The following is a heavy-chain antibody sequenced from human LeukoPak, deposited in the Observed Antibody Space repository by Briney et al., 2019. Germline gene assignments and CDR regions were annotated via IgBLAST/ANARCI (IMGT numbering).Heavy chain of an antibody. CDR2: IKQDGSEK. J-gene: IGHJ4*02. D-gene: IGHD3-10*01. CDR1: GFTVSSNY. CDR3: ARGGHRNLDN. V-gene: IGHV3-7*04. Sequence: GGSLRLSCAASGFTVSSNYMSWVRQAPGRGLEWVASIKQDGSEKYFVDSVKGRFTISRDNAKNSLDLQMNSLRAEDTAVYYCARGGHRNLDNWGQGALVTVSS.